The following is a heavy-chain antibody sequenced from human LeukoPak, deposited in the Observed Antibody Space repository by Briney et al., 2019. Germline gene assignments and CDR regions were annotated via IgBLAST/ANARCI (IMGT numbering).Heavy chain of an antibody. J-gene: IGHJ3*01. V-gene: IGHV1-2*04. Sequence: AASVKVSCKASGYTFTGYYIHWVRQAPGQGLEWMGWINPHSGDTNYAQNFQGWVTMTRDTSLSTAYMDLSRLTSDDTAVYFCARDRGARLERFYAFDFWGQGTTVTVSS. CDR3: ARDRGARLERFYAFDF. CDR1: GYTFTGYY. D-gene: IGHD1-1*01. CDR2: INPHSGDT.